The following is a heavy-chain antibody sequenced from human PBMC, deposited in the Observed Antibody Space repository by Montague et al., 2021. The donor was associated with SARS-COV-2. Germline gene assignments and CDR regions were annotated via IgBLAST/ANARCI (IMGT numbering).Heavy chain of an antibody. V-gene: IGHV4-31*03. CDR2: IYYSGST. D-gene: IGHD3-9*01. Sequence: TLSLTCTVSGGSISSGGYYWSWIRQHPGKGLEWIGYIYYSGSTYYNPSLKSRVTISVDASKNQFSLKLSSVTAADTAVYYCARVKTPRYYDILTGYSKYYGTDVWGQGTTVTVSS. CDR1: GGSISSGGYY. J-gene: IGHJ6*02. CDR3: ARVKTPRYYDILTGYSKYYGTDV.